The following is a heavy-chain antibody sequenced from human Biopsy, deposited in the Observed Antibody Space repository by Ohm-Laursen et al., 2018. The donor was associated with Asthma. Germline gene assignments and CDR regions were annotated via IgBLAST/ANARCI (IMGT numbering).Heavy chain of an antibody. CDR2: IMTVFGTT. CDR3: ARCQVGYSSGWSLLLKKIYYSGMDV. V-gene: IGHV1-69*13. CDR1: GGTFSNFA. J-gene: IGHJ6*02. Sequence: GASVKVSCKAPGGTFSNFANSWVRQAPGQGLEWLGGIMTVFGTTNYAQKFQGRVTITADESTSTAYMEVTSLRSEDTAIYYCARCQVGYSSGWSLLLKKIYYSGMDVWGQGNAVTVSS. D-gene: IGHD6-19*01.